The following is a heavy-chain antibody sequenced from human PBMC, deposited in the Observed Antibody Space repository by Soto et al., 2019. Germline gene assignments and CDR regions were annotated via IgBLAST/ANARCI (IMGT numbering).Heavy chain of an antibody. CDR2: IIPIFGTT. CDR1: GGTFNTYA. J-gene: IGHJ4*02. V-gene: IGHV1-69*12. Sequence: QVQLVQSGAEVKKPGSSVKVSCKASGGTFNTYAINWVRQAPGQGLEWMGGIIPIFGTTHYAQNFQGRVTITADGSTSTAYMELSSLRSEDMAVYYCARTASSGWSYFDYWGQGTLVTVSS. CDR3: ARTASSGWSYFDY. D-gene: IGHD6-19*01.